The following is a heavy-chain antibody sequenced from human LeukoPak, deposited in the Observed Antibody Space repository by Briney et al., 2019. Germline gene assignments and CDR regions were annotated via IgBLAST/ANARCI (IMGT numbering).Heavy chain of an antibody. CDR3: ATGDKQLVFKRRKGGFDP. CDR1: GFIFDTHD. CDR2: ISHDGSNK. D-gene: IGHD6-13*01. Sequence: GGSLRLSCGASGFIFDTHDMHWVRQAPGKGLEWVTIISHDGSNKYYADSVKGRFTISRDNSKNTLYLQMSSLRIEDTAVYYCATGDKQLVFKRRKGGFDPWGQGTLVTVSS. J-gene: IGHJ5*02. V-gene: IGHV3-30*03.